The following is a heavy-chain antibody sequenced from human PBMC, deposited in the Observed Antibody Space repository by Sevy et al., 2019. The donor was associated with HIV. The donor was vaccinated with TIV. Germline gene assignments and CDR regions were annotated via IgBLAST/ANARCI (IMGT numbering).Heavy chain of an antibody. CDR2: INHSGST. Sequence: SETLSLTCAVYGGSFSGYYWNWIRQSPGKGLEWIEEINHSGSTHYNPSLKSRVTISVDTSKNQFSLRLNSVTAAYTAVYYCARAPPVVVVPGAPSWFDPWGQGTLVTVSS. V-gene: IGHV4-34*01. CDR1: GGSFSGYY. CDR3: ARAPPVVVVPGAPSWFDP. D-gene: IGHD2-2*01. J-gene: IGHJ5*02.